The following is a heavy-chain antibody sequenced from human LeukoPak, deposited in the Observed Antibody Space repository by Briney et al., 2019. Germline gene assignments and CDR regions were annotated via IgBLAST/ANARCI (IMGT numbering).Heavy chain of an antibody. CDR3: ASPLVGATTDY. CDR1: GYSISSGYY. Sequence: PSETLSLTCTVSGYSISSGYYWGWIRQPPGKGLEWIGSIYHSGSTYYNPSLKSRVTISVDTSKNQFSLKLSSVTAADTAVYYCASPLVGATTDYWGQGTLVTVSS. V-gene: IGHV4-38-2*02. CDR2: IYHSGST. D-gene: IGHD1-26*01. J-gene: IGHJ4*02.